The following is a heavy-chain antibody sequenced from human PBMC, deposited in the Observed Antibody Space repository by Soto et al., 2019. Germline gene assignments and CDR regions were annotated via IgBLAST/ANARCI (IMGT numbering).Heavy chain of an antibody. CDR1: GFTFRSYA. V-gene: IGHV3-23*01. J-gene: IGHJ4*02. CDR2: ITGRGRNT. Sequence: PGGSLRLSCAASGFTFRSYAMSWVRQAPGKGLEWVSAITGRGRNTYYADSVKGRFTISRDNSKDTLYLQMNSLRAEDTAVYYSAKDTGYDLRLDYWGQGTLVTVSS. D-gene: IGHD5-12*01. CDR3: AKDTGYDLRLDY.